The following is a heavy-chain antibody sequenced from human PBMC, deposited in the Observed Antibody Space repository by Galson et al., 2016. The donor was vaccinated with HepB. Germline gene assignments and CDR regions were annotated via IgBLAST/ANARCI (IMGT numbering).Heavy chain of an antibody. J-gene: IGHJ4*02. CDR2: INHSGGT. V-gene: IGHV4-34*01. CDR1: GGSFTGYY. Sequence: SETLPLTCAVFGGSFTGYYWSWIRQPPGKGLEWIGEINHSGGTNYNPSLKSRVTISVDTSKNQFSLKLSSVIAADTAVYYCGQRGYSLDYWGQGTLVAVSS. CDR3: GQRGYSLDY. D-gene: IGHD1-1*01.